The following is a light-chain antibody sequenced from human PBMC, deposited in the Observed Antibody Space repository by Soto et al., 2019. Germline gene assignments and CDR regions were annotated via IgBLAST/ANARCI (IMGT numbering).Light chain of an antibody. CDR2: GAS. CDR3: QLYGGPAAP. V-gene: IGKV3-20*01. Sequence: IVLVQSSGTLSLSPGERATLSCRASQRVSSGYLAWYQQKPGQAPRLLLYGASSRASSVSDSFSGSGSGTDFTLTISRLEPEDFAVYYCQLYGGPAAPFGGGTKVDIK. J-gene: IGKJ4*01. CDR1: QRVSSGY.